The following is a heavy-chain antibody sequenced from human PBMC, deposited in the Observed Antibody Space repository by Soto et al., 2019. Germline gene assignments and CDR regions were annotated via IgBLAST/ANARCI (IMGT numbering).Heavy chain of an antibody. CDR1: GFTFSSYS. J-gene: IGHJ5*02. Sequence: PGGSLRLSCAASGFTFSSYSMNWVRQAPGKGLEWVSSINSSSSYIYYADSVKGRFTISRDNAKNSLYLQMNSLRAEDTAVYYCARDGPSSSKLVANWFDPWGQGTLVTDSS. D-gene: IGHD6-6*01. CDR3: ARDGPSSSKLVANWFDP. CDR2: INSSSSYI. V-gene: IGHV3-21*01.